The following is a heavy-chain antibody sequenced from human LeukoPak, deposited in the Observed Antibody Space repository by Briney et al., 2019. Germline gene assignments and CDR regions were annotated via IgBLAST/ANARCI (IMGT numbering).Heavy chain of an antibody. CDR1: GFTFSSYE. CDR3: AKGKAAAAPFDY. D-gene: IGHD6-13*01. V-gene: IGHV3-23*01. CDR2: ISGSGGST. Sequence: GGSLRLSCEASGFTFSSYEMNWVRQAPGKGLEWVSAISGSGGSTYYADSVKGRFTISRDNSKNTLYLQMNSLRAEDTAVYYCAKGKAAAAPFDYWGQGTLVTVSS. J-gene: IGHJ4*02.